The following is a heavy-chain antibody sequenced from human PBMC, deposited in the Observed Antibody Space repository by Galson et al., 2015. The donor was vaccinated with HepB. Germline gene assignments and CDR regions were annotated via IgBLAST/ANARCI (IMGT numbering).Heavy chain of an antibody. CDR2: TYYRSKWYN. D-gene: IGHD3-16*01. V-gene: IGHV6-1*01. CDR3: AGGGGSNNWYFDL. Sequence: CAISGDSVSSSSAAWNWIRQSPSRGLEWLGRTYYRSKWYNDYAVSVKGRITINPDTSKNQFSLQLNSVTPQDTAVYFCAGGGGSNNWYFDLWGRGTLVTVSS. J-gene: IGHJ2*01. CDR1: GDSVSSSSAA.